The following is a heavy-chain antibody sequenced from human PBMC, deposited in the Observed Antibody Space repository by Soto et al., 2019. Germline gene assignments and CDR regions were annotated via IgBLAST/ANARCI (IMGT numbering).Heavy chain of an antibody. V-gene: IGHV4-59*08. CDR3: ARGGYQLLVYNWFDP. Sequence: SETLSLTCTVSGGSISSYYWSWIRQPPGKGLEWIGYIYYSGSTNYNPSLKSRVTISVDTSKNQFSLKLSSVTAADTAVYYCARGGYQLLVYNWFDPWGQGTLVTVS. CDR1: GGSISSYY. D-gene: IGHD2-2*01. J-gene: IGHJ5*02. CDR2: IYYSGST.